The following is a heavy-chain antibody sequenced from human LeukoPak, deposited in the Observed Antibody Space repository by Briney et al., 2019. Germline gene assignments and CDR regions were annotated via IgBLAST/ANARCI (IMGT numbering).Heavy chain of an antibody. J-gene: IGHJ4*02. CDR3: ARSAKGIAVAGREFDH. V-gene: IGHV4-4*07. CDR2: IYTSGST. Sequence: SETLSLTCTVSVGSISRHYWLWIRQPAGKGLEWIGRIYTSGSTNYNPSLKSRVTMSVDTSKNQFSLKLSSVTAADTAVYYCARSAKGIAVAGREFDHWGQGTLVTVSS. D-gene: IGHD6-19*01. CDR1: VGSISRHY.